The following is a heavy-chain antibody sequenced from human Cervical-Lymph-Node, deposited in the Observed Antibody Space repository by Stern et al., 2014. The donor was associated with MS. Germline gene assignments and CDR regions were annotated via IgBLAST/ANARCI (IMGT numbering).Heavy chain of an antibody. Sequence: QVQLVQSGGEVKKPGASVKVSCKASGYTFTRYDLHWVRQATGQGLEWMGWVNPNNGNRDSAQKFQDRLTMTTNTSISTAYMELTSLTSDDTAVYYCARVRTVSGRRVDYWGQGTLVTVSS. J-gene: IGHJ4*02. CDR2: VNPNNGNR. V-gene: IGHV1-8*01. CDR3: ARVRTVSGRRVDY. CDR1: GYTFTRYD. D-gene: IGHD4-11*01.